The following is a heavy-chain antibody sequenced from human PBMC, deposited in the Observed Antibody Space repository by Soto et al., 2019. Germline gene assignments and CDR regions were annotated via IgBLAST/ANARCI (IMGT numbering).Heavy chain of an antibody. J-gene: IGHJ4*02. V-gene: IGHV4-34*01. D-gene: IGHD3-10*02. CDR1: GGSFSGYY. CDR3: ARSSVRGWSY. Sequence: SLTCAVYGGSFSGYYWTWIRQPPGKGLEWIGEITHSGSTNYNPSLKSRVTISVDTSKNQFSLNLNSVTAAGTAVYYCARSSVRGWSYWGQGTLVTVS. CDR2: ITHSGST.